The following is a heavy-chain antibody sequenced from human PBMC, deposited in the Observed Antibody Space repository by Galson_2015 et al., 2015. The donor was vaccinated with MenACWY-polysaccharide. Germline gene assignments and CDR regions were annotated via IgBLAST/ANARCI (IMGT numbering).Heavy chain of an antibody. D-gene: IGHD5-12*01. J-gene: IGHJ4*02. CDR3: ARGYSAYD. V-gene: IGHV3-74*01. CDR1: GFTFSTYW. CDR2: IKSDGSST. Sequence: SLRLSCAASGFTFSTYWMHWVRHAPGKGLVWVSRIKSDGSSTNYADSVKGRFTISRDNAKNTLYLQMNSLRAEDTALYYCARGYSAYDWGQGTLVTVS.